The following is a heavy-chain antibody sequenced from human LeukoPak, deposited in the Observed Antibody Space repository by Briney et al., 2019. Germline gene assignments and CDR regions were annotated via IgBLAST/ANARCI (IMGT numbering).Heavy chain of an antibody. CDR1: GWSFNDYY. V-gene: IGHV4-34*01. D-gene: IGHD2-2*01. J-gene: IGHJ5*02. CDR2: INARGDT. CDR3: ARGQVPAARGYNWFDP. Sequence: SETLSLTCAVYGWSFNDYYWNWIRQPPGKGLEWIGEINARGDTNYNPSLKSRVTISVDTSKKQFSLRLASMIAADTALYYCARGQVPAARGYNWFDPWGQGTLVTVSS.